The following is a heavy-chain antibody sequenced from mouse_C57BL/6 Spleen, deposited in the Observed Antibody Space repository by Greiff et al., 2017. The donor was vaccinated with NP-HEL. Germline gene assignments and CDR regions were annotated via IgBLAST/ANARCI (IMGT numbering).Heavy chain of an antibody. J-gene: IGHJ2*01. Sequence: EVMLVESGGGLVQPGGSLKLSCAASGFTFSDYYMYWVRQSPEKRLEWVAYISNGGGSTYYPDTVTGRFTISRDNAKNTLYLQMSRLKSEDTAMYYCARPSRYGNYLYYFDYWGQGTTLTVSS. V-gene: IGHV5-12*01. CDR1: GFTFSDYY. CDR2: ISNGGGST. D-gene: IGHD2-1*01. CDR3: ARPSRYGNYLYYFDY.